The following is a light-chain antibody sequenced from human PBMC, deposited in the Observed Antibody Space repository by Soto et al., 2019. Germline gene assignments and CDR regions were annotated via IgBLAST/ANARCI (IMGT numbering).Light chain of an antibody. CDR3: QHIGSYPFS. Sequence: DIQMTQSPSSVSASIGDSLKVSCRASHDNGALLAWYQQRPGQAPKLRIYAASTLHSGVPSRFSGSVSGTDFTLTISCLQPEDFATYYCQHIGSYPFSFGPWTKV. V-gene: IGKV1-12*02. J-gene: IGKJ3*01. CDR2: AAS. CDR1: HDNGAL.